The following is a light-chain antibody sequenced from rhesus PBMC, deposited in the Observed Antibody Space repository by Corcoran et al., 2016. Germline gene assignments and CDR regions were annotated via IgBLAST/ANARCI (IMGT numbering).Light chain of an antibody. V-gene: IGKV1-32*03. CDR1: QSVSNY. CDR3: LRGYSTPFT. Sequence: DIQMTQSPSSLSASVGDRVTITCQACQSVSNYLNWYQQKPGKTPTVLIYKTSGLQRGIPSRFSGSGSGTDFTLTIRSMQSEDFAAYSCLRGYSTPFTFDPGTKLAIK. J-gene: IGKJ3*01. CDR2: KTS.